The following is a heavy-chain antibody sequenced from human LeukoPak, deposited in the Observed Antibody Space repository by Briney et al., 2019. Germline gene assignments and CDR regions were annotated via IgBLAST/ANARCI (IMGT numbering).Heavy chain of an antibody. CDR1: GFIFSKYA. J-gene: IGHJ4*02. Sequence: PGGSLRLSCAASGFIFSKYAMEWVRQPPGKGLEWIGSIYYSGSTYYNPSLKSRVTISVDTSKNQFSLKLSSVTAADTAVYYCARQAPGYSYGYVYWGQGTLVTVSS. V-gene: IGHV4-39*01. CDR2: IYYSGST. D-gene: IGHD5-18*01. CDR3: ARQAPGYSYGYVY.